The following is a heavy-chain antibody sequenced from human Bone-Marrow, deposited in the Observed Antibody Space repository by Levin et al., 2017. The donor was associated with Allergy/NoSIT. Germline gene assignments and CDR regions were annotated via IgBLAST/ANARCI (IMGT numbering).Heavy chain of an antibody. CDR3: ARDRLASLYYYSMDV. V-gene: IGHV4-61*02. Sequence: SESLSLTCSVSGCSISSGRYYFTWVRQSAGKGLEWIGRIYTTGSTNYNPSLESRVTISPDTFTKEIYLTLSSVTAADTAVYYCARDRLASLYYYSMDVWGRGTTVIVSS. CDR2: IYTTGST. CDR1: GCSISSGRYY. J-gene: IGHJ6*03.